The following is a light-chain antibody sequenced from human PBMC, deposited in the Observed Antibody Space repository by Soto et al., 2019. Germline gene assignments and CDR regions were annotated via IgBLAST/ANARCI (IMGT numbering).Light chain of an antibody. CDR2: EDT. J-gene: IGLJ1*01. CDR3: CSYAGSGTFV. Sequence: QSAPTQPASVSGSPGQSITISCTGTSSDVGSYDLVSWYQQPPGKAPKLMIYEDTKRPSGISTRFSGSKSGNAASLTISGLQAEDEADYYCCSYAGSGTFVFGTGTKLTVL. CDR1: SSDVGSYDL. V-gene: IGLV2-23*01.